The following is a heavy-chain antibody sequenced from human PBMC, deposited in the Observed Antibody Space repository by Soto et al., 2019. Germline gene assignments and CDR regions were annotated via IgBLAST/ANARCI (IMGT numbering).Heavy chain of an antibody. D-gene: IGHD2-21*02. J-gene: IGHJ6*02. CDR3: AKALPYCIDSNCYSRHHALDV. Sequence: QVQLVESGGGVVQPGRSLRLSCVASGFTLSNYGMHWVRQAPGKGLEWVAVISYDGSNKSYADSVKGRFTISRDNSKNRLYLQLNSLRAEDTAVYYCAKALPYCIDSNCYSRHHALDVWGQGTTATVS. CDR1: GFTLSNYG. CDR2: ISYDGSNK. V-gene: IGHV3-30*18.